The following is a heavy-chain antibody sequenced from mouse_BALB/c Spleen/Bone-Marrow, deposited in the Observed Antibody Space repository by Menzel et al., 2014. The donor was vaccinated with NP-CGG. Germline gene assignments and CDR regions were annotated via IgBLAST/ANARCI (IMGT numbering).Heavy chain of an antibody. Sequence: NVVESGGDLVKPGGSLKLSCVASGFTFSSYGMSWVRQTPDKRLEWVATISSGGSSTYYPASVKGRFTISRDNAKSTLYLQMSSLNSEDTAMYYCTRRPLQANSYFDCWGQGTTLTVSS. D-gene: IGHD3-2*02. CDR3: TRRPLQANSYFDC. CDR1: GFTFSSYG. CDR2: ISSGGSST. J-gene: IGHJ2*01. V-gene: IGHV5-6*02.